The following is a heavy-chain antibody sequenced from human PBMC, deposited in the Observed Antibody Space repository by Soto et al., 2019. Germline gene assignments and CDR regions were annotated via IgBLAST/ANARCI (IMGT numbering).Heavy chain of an antibody. CDR2: IYYSGST. V-gene: IGHV4-31*03. D-gene: IGHD3-22*01. J-gene: IGHJ1*01. Sequence: QVQLQESGPGLVKPSQTLSLTCTVSGGSISSGGYYWSWIRQHPGKGLEWIGYIYYSGSTYYNPSTKSRVTISVDTSKNQFSLKLSSVTAAATAVYYCAIYDSSGSRGFQHWGQGTLVTVSS. CDR3: AIYDSSGSRGFQH. CDR1: GGSISSGGYY.